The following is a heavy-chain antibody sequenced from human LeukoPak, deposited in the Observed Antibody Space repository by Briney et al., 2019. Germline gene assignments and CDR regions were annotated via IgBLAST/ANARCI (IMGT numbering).Heavy chain of an antibody. CDR2: MDPNRGNT. V-gene: IGHV1-8*02. J-gene: IGHJ5*01. D-gene: IGHD2-2*01. Sequence: ASVKVSCKASGYIFTSLDINWVRQAPGQGLEWMGWMDPNRGNTGYAPKFQGRVTMARSTSVTTAYMELSSLTSEDTAVYYCARGLSRCSSGNCYEPNWLDSWGQGTLVTVSS. CDR3: ARGLSRCSSGNCYEPNWLDS. CDR1: GYIFTSLD.